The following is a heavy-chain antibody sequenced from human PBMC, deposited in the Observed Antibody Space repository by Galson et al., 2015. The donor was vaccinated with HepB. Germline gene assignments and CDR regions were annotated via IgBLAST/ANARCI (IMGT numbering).Heavy chain of an antibody. CDR2: ISGYNGNT. CDR3: TRDEAGYSYGYIDY. V-gene: IGHV1-18*04. Sequence: SVKVSCKASGYTFTYYGINWVRQAPGQGPEWLGWISGYNGNTNYAQKFQGRVTMTTDTSTSTAYMELRSLRSDDTAIYYCTRDEAGYSYGYIDYWGQGTQVIVSS. D-gene: IGHD5-18*01. CDR1: GYTFTYYG. J-gene: IGHJ4*02.